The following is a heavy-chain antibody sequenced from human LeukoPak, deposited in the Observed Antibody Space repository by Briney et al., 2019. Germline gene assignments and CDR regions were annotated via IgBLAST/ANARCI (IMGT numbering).Heavy chain of an antibody. CDR3: AREIGYSSGWALDP. Sequence: SQTLSLTCAISGDSVSSNSAAWNWIRQSPSGGLEWLGRAYYRSKWYNDYAVSVKSRITINPDTSKNQFSLQLNSVTPEDTAVYYCAREIGYSSGWALDPWGQGTLVTVSS. J-gene: IGHJ5*02. CDR2: AYYRSKWYN. CDR1: GDSVSSNSAA. D-gene: IGHD6-19*01. V-gene: IGHV6-1*01.